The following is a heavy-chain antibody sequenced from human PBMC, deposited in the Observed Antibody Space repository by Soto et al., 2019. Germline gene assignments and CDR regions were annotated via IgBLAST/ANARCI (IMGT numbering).Heavy chain of an antibody. CDR1: GGSISSYY. Sequence: SETLSLTCTVSGGSISSYYWSWIRQPPGKGLEWIGYIYYSGSTNYNPSLKSRVTISVDTSKNQFSLKLSSVTAADTAVYYCARSGYSYGYYYYYYGMDVWGQGTTVTVSS. D-gene: IGHD5-18*01. CDR2: IYYSGST. J-gene: IGHJ6*02. CDR3: ARSGYSYGYYYYYYGMDV. V-gene: IGHV4-59*01.